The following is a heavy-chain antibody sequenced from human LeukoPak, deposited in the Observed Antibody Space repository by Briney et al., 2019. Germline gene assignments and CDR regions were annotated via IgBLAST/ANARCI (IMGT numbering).Heavy chain of an antibody. D-gene: IGHD4-17*01. CDR1: GYTFTGYY. CDR2: INPNSGGT. Sequence: ASVKVSCKASGYTFTGYYMHWVRQAPGQGLEWMGWINPNSGGTNYAQKFQGRVTMTRDTSISTAYMELSSLRSEDTAVYYCARDLYGDGMPEYWGQGTLVTVSS. V-gene: IGHV1-2*02. CDR3: ARDLYGDGMPEY. J-gene: IGHJ4*02.